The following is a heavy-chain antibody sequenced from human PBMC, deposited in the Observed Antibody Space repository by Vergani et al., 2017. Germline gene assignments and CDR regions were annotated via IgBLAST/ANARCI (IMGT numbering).Heavy chain of an antibody. CDR1: GFTFSSYS. CDR2: ISSSSSYI. CDR3: ARESGYSNSRFDP. D-gene: IGHD4-11*01. V-gene: IGHV3-21*01. Sequence: EVQLVESGGGLVKPGGPLRLSCASSGFTFSSYSMNWVRQAPGKGLEWVSSISSSSSYIYYADSVKGRFTISRDNAKNSLYMQMNSLRAEDTAVYYCARESGYSNSRFDPWGQGTLVTVSS. J-gene: IGHJ5*02.